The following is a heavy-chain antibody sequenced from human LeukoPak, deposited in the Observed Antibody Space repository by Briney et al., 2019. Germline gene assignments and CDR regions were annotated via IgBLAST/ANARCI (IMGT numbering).Heavy chain of an antibody. CDR2: IYHSGST. CDR3: ARESDILTGYYSPRFDY. D-gene: IGHD3-9*01. J-gene: IGHJ4*02. V-gene: IGHV4-38-2*02. Sequence: SETLSLTCTVSGYSISSGYYWGWIRQPPRKGLEWIGSIYHSGSTYYNPSLKSRVTISVDTSKNQFSLKLSSVTAADTAVYYCARESDILTGYYSPRFDYWGQGTLVTVSS. CDR1: GYSISSGYY.